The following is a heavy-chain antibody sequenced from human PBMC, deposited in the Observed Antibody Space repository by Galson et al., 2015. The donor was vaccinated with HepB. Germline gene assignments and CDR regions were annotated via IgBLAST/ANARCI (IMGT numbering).Heavy chain of an antibody. CDR3: ARGVLLLGQTWYFDY. D-gene: IGHD2-15*01. Sequence: TLSLTCTVSGGSISSGGYYWSWIRQHPGKGLEWIGYIYYSGSTYYNPSLKSRVTISVDTSKNQFSLKLSSVTAADTAVYYCARGVLLLGQTWYFDYWGQGTLVTVSS. CDR1: GGSISSGGYY. CDR2: IYYSGST. J-gene: IGHJ4*02. V-gene: IGHV4-31*03.